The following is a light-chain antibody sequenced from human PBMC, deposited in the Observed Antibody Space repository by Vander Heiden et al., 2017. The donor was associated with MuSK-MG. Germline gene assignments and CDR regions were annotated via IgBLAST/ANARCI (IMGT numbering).Light chain of an antibody. J-gene: IGKJ4*01. CDR1: QSVSSN. V-gene: IGKV3-15*01. CDR2: GAS. CDR3: QQYNNGPLT. Sequence: DIVMTHSPATLSVSPGERATLSCWASQSVSSNLAWYQQKPGQAPRLLIYGASTRATGIPARFSGSGSGTEFSLTISSLQSEDFAVYFCQQYNNGPLTFGGGTKVEIK.